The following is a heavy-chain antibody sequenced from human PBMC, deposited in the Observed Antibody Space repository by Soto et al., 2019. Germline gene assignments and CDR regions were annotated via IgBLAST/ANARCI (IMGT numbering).Heavy chain of an antibody. J-gene: IGHJ5*02. Sequence: SETLSLTRTVSGGSISSGDYYWSWIRQPPGKGLEWIGYIYYSGSTYYNPSLKSRVTISVDTSKNQFSLKLSSVTAADTAVYYCARDAEDPYNWFDPWGQGTLVTVSS. CDR3: ARDAEDPYNWFDP. CDR1: GGSISSGDYY. CDR2: IYYSGST. V-gene: IGHV4-30-4*01.